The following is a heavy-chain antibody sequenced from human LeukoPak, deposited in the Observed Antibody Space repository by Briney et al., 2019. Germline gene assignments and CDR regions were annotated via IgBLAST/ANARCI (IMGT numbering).Heavy chain of an antibody. J-gene: IGHJ3*02. Sequence: TGGSLRLSCAASGFTFSNYPMNWVRQAPGKGLEWVSYIGSGGSPIYYADSVRGRFSISRDNAKNSLYLQMSSLRAEDTAVYYCAKGAPSNRWYEGFDDALDIWGQGTMVTVSS. V-gene: IGHV3-48*03. CDR3: AKGAPSNRWYEGFDDALDI. CDR1: GFTFSNYP. D-gene: IGHD6-13*01. CDR2: IGSGGSPI.